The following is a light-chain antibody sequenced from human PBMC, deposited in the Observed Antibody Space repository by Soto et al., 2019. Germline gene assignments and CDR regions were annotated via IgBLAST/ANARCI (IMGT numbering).Light chain of an antibody. CDR2: GAS. J-gene: IGKJ1*01. CDR1: QSVSSNY. CDR3: QQYGGSPTWT. Sequence: EIMLTQSPGTLSLSPGERATLSCRASQSVSSNYLAWYQQKPGQAPRLLIYGASSRATGIPDRFSGSGSGTDFTLTISRLEPGDFAVYYCQQYGGSPTWTFGQGTKVEI. V-gene: IGKV3-20*01.